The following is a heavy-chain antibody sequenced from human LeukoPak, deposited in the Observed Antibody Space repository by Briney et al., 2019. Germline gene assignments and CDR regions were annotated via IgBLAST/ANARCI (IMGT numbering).Heavy chain of an antibody. CDR1: GFTFSSYG. Sequence: PGGSLRLSCAASGFTFSSYGMHWVRQAPGKGLEWEAVISYDGSNKYYADSVKGRFTISRDNSKNTLYLQMNSLRAEDTAVYYCASYGDYGMGDYWGQGTLVTVSS. V-gene: IGHV3-30*03. J-gene: IGHJ4*02. CDR3: ASYGDYGMGDY. D-gene: IGHD4-17*01. CDR2: ISYDGSNK.